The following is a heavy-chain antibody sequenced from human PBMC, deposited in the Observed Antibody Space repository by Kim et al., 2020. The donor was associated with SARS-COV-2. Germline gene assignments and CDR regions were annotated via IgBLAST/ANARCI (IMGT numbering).Heavy chain of an antibody. J-gene: IGHJ5*02. D-gene: IGHD6-13*01. Sequence: AASLTRLFTILRDNAKNSLYLQMNSLRAEDTAVYYCARDLARAAAGGGSWGQGTLVTVSS. CDR3: ARDLARAAAGGGS. V-gene: IGHV3-21*01.